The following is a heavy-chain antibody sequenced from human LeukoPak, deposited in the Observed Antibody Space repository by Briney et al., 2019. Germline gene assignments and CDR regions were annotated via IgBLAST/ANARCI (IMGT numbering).Heavy chain of an antibody. CDR1: DDSISSGGYY. V-gene: IGHV4-30-2*01. J-gene: IGHJ6*03. CDR3: AKVGSGSYEGYMDV. CDR2: IYHNGNT. Sequence: SETLSLTCTVSDDSISSGGYYWSWIRQPSGKGLEWIGYIYHNGNTYYNPSLKSRVSISVDRSKNQFSLKLSSVTAADTAVYYCAKVGSGSYEGYMDVWGKGTTVTVSS. D-gene: IGHD1-26*01.